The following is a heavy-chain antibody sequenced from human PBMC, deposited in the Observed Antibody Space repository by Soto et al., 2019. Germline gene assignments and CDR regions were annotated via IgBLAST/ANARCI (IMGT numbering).Heavy chain of an antibody. J-gene: IGHJ4*02. V-gene: IGHV3-74*01. D-gene: IGHD6-19*01. CDR3: ARGDSSGWYVDY. Sequence: EVQLVESGGGLAHPGGSLRLSCAASGFTFSSSWMHWVRQGTGEGLVWVSRINSDGSSTNYADSVKGRFTVYRDNAKNTLYLQMNSLRAEDTAVYYCARGDSSGWYVDYWCQGTLVTVSS. CDR1: GFTFSSSW. CDR2: INSDGSST.